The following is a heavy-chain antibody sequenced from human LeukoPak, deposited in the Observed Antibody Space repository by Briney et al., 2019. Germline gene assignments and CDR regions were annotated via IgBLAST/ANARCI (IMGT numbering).Heavy chain of an antibody. Sequence: GGSLRLSCAASGFTFSSYSMNWVRQAPGKGLEWVSSISSSSSYIYYADSVKGRFTISRDNAKNSLYLQMNSLRAEDTALYYCAGVVPAAIDAFDIWGQGTMVTVSS. V-gene: IGHV3-21*01. CDR1: GFTFSSYS. D-gene: IGHD2-2*01. CDR2: ISSSSSYI. CDR3: AGVVPAAIDAFDI. J-gene: IGHJ3*02.